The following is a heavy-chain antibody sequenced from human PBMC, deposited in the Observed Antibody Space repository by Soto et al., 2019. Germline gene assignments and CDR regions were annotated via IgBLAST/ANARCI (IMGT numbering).Heavy chain of an antibody. D-gene: IGHD2-2*01. J-gene: IGHJ6*02. Sequence: SETLSLTCAVYGGSFSGYYWSWIRQHPGKGLEWIGYIYYSGSTYYNPSLKSRVTISVDTSKNQFSLKLSSVTAADTAVYYCASSYCSSTSCYPYYYGMDVWGQGTTVTVSS. CDR2: IYYSGST. CDR1: GGSFSGYY. V-gene: IGHV4-31*11. CDR3: ASSYCSSTSCYPYYYGMDV.